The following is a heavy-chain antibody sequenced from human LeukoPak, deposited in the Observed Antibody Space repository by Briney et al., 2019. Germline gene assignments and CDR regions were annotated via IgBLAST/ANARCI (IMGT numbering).Heavy chain of an antibody. CDR2: ISGSADIT. D-gene: IGHD2-2*01. CDR3: ARVRYCSSSSCYAGGFGN. V-gene: IGHV3-23*01. CDR1: GFTFSSYA. J-gene: IGHJ4*02. Sequence: PGGSLRLSCAASGFTFSSYAMSWVRQPPGKGLEWVSSISGSADITYYADSVKGRFTISRDNSKNTLYLQMNSLRAEDTAVYYCARVRYCSSSSCYAGGFGNWGQGTLVTVSS.